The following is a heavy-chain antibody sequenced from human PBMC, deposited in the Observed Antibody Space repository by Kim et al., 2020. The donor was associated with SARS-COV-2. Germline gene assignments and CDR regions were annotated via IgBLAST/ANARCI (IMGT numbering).Heavy chain of an antibody. Sequence: ASVKVSCKASGYTFTHYAINWLRQAPGQGFEWMGVINTHIGNSTFAQGFTGRFVFSLDTSVNTAYLQISSLKAEDTGVYYCARDPSHEYGGHFHWGPGTLITVSS. CDR2: INTHIGNS. D-gene: IGHD2-2*01. CDR3: ARDPSHEYGGHFH. J-gene: IGHJ4*02. CDR1: GYTFTHYA. V-gene: IGHV7-4-1*02.